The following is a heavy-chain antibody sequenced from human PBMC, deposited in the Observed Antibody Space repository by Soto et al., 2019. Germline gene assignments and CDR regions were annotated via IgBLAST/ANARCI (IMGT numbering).Heavy chain of an antibody. CDR1: GFTFSDYY. Sequence: GGSRRLSCAASGFTFSDYYMSWIRQAPGKGLEWVSYISSSGSTIYYADSVKGRFTISRDNAKNSLYLQMNSLRSEDTAVYYCATGRDSSGWYAALDIWGQGTMVTVSS. D-gene: IGHD6-19*01. J-gene: IGHJ3*02. CDR3: ATGRDSSGWYAALDI. CDR2: ISSSGSTI. V-gene: IGHV3-11*01.